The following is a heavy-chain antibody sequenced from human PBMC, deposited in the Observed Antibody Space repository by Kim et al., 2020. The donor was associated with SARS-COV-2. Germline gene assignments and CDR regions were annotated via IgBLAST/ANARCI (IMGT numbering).Heavy chain of an antibody. V-gene: IGHV3-23*01. J-gene: IGHJ6*02. D-gene: IGHD3-10*01. CDR2: ISGRGGSP. Sequence: GGSLRLSCVSSGLIFSSHAMSWVRQAPGKGLEWVSGISGRGGSPHYADSVKGRFTVSRDNSKNILYLQMNSLRVEDTAIYYCAKDQQHLLFLGNLLGSAYYYAMDVWGQGTTVTVSS. CDR3: AKDQQHLLFLGNLLGSAYYYAMDV. CDR1: GLIFSSHA.